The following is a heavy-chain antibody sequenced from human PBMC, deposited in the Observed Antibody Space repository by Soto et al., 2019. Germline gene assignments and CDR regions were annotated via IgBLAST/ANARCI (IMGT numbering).Heavy chain of an antibody. J-gene: IGHJ5*02. D-gene: IGHD3-22*01. CDR1: GGSISSGGYY. Sequence: PSETLSLTCTVSGGSISSGGYYWSWIRQHPGKGLEWIGYIYYGGSTYYNPSLKSRVTISVDTSKNQFSLKLGSVPAADTAVYYCARADYYDSSGPWYNLFDPWGQRTPVTVS. CDR3: ARADYYDSSGPWYNLFDP. V-gene: IGHV4-31*03. CDR2: IYYGGST.